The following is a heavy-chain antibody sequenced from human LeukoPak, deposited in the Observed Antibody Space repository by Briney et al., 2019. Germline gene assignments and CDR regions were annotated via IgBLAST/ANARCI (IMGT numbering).Heavy chain of an antibody. D-gene: IGHD6-19*01. J-gene: IGHJ4*02. CDR3: TRDHIAVAGPHFDY. Sequence: PGGSLRLSCTASGFTFGDYAMSWFRQAPGKGLEWVGFIRSKAYGGTTEYAASVKGRFAISRDDSKSIAYLQMNSLKTEDTAVYYCTRDHIAVAGPHFDYWGQGTLVTVSS. CDR1: GFTFGDYA. V-gene: IGHV3-49*03. CDR2: IRSKAYGGTT.